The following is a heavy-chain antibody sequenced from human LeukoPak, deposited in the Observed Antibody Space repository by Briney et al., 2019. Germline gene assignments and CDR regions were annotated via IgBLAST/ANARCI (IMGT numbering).Heavy chain of an antibody. J-gene: IGHJ4*02. CDR3: ARRSSETSGYNY. CDR1: GYTFTGYY. V-gene: IGHV1-2*02. CDR2: INLNSGVT. D-gene: IGHD3-22*01. Sequence: ASVKASCKASGYTFTGYYMHWLRQAPEQGLEWVGWINLNSGVTNSAQKFQGRVSMTRDTPISTAYMELSSLQSDDTAVYYCARRSSETSGYNYWGQGTLVTVSS.